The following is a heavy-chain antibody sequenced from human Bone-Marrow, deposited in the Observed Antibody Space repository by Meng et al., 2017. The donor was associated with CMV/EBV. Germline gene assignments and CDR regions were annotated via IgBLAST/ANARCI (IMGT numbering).Heavy chain of an antibody. J-gene: IGHJ6*02. CDR3: AGERRDDYGGLLLCYGMDV. CDR1: GYTFTGYY. V-gene: IGHV1-2*02. Sequence: ASVKVSCKASGYTFTGYYMHWVRQAPGQGLEWMGWINPNSGGTNYAQKFQGRVTMTRDTSISTAYMELSRLRSDDTAVYYCAGERRDDYGGLLLCYGMDVWGQGTTVTVSS. CDR2: INPNSGGT. D-gene: IGHD4-17*01.